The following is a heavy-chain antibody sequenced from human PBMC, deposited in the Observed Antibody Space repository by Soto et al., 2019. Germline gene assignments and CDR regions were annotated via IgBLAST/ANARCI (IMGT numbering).Heavy chain of an antibody. Sequence: ASVKVSCKASGGTFSSYAISWVRQAPGQGLEWMGGIIPIFGTANYAQKFQGRVTITADKSTSTAYMELSSLRSEDTAVYYCAREGKGHGYSGFDYWGQGTLVTVSS. J-gene: IGHJ4*02. CDR3: AREGKGHGYSGFDY. CDR2: IIPIFGTA. V-gene: IGHV1-69*06. CDR1: GGTFSSYA. D-gene: IGHD5-12*01.